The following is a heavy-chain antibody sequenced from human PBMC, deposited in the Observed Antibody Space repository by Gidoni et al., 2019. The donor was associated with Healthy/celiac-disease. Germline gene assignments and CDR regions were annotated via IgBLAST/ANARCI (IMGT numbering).Heavy chain of an antibody. CDR3: TTGSSSSSPSPYYYGMDV. CDR2: IKSKTDGGTT. D-gene: IGHD6-6*01. CDR1: GFPFSNAC. V-gene: IGHV3-15*01. J-gene: IGHJ6*02. Sequence: EVQLVESGGGLVKPGGSLSLSCAPSGFPFSNACMSWVRQVPGKGLEWVGRIKSKTDGGTTDYAAPVKGRFTISRDDSKNTLYLQMNSLKTEDTAVYYCTTGSSSSSPSPYYYGMDVWGQGTTVTVSS.